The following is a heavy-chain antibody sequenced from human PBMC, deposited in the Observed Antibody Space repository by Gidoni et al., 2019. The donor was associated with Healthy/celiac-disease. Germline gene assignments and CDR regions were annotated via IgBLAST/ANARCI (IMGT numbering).Heavy chain of an antibody. CDR1: GYTFTGYY. D-gene: IGHD4-4*01. CDR2: INPNSGGT. CDR3: ARDSVVGNSDY. Sequence: QGQLVQSGAEVKKPGASVKVSCKASGYTFTGYYMHWVRQAPGQGLEWMGWINPNSGGTNYAQKCQGRVTMTRDTSISPAYMELSRLRSDDTAVYYCARDSVVGNSDYWGQGTLVTVSS. V-gene: IGHV1-2*02. J-gene: IGHJ4*02.